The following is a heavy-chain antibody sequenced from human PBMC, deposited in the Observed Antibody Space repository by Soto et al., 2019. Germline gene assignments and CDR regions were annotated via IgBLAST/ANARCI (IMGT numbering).Heavy chain of an antibody. CDR2: ISAYNGNT. D-gene: IGHD3-3*01. CDR1: GYTFTSYG. J-gene: IGHJ6*02. Sequence: ASVKVSCKASGYTFTSYGISWVRQAPGQGLEWMGWISAYNGNTNYAQKLQGRVTMTTDTSTSTAHMELRSLRSDDTAVYYCAREGSITIFGVVNYYGMDVWGQGTTVTVSS. CDR3: AREGSITIFGVVNYYGMDV. V-gene: IGHV1-18*01.